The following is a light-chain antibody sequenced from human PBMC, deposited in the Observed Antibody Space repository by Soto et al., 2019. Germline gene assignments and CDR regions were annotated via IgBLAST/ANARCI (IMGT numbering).Light chain of an antibody. CDR3: GTWDNSLSVVV. Sequence: QSVLTQPPSVSAAPGQMVTISCSGSTSNIAYNFVSWYQQLPGTAPKLLIYEINKRPSGISDRFSAYKSGTSGTLGNTGLQTGDEAHYFCGTWDNSLSVVVFGGGTKRTV. CDR2: EIN. J-gene: IGLJ3*02. V-gene: IGLV1-51*01. CDR1: TSNIAYNF.